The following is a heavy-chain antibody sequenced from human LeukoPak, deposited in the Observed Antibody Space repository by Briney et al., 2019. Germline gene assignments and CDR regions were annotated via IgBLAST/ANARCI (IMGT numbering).Heavy chain of an antibody. J-gene: IGHJ2*01. D-gene: IGHD1-1*01. Sequence: PGGSLGLSCAASGFTFSDYWMHWVRQAPGKGLVWVSRINSDGSNTGYADSVKGRFTISRDNSKNTLYLQMSSLRAEDTAVYYCAKDASNYFWYFDLWGRGTLVTVSS. CDR1: GFTFSDYW. CDR3: AKDASNYFWYFDL. CDR2: INSDGSNT. V-gene: IGHV3-74*01.